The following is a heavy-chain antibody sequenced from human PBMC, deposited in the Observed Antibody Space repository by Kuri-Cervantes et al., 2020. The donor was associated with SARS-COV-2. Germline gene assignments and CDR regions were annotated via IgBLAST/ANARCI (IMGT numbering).Heavy chain of an antibody. CDR1: GFTFSSYA. D-gene: IGHD3-9*01. CDR2: ISGSGSGT. J-gene: IGHJ3*02. Sequence: GGSLRLSCAASGFTFSSYAMSWVRQAPGKGLEWVLLISGSGSGTYYADTVKGRFTISRDNSKNTLYLQLNSLQTEDTAMYYCTTDLTSDAYAIWGRGTKVTVSS. CDR3: TTDLTSDAYAI. V-gene: IGHV3-23*01.